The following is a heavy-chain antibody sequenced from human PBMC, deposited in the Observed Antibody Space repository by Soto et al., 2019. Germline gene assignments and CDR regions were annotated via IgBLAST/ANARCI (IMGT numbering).Heavy chain of an antibody. D-gene: IGHD3-3*01. Sequence: PVGSLRLSCTVSGFTFGDYAMSWSRQAPGKGLEWVGVIRSKAYGGTTDYAASVKGRFTILRDDSKSIAYLQMSSLQTEDTGVYYCTKYTHVSRYSYFGMDVWGHGTTVTVSS. CDR1: GFTFGDYA. V-gene: IGHV3-49*03. J-gene: IGHJ6*02. CDR2: IRSKAYGGTT. CDR3: TKYTHVSRYSYFGMDV.